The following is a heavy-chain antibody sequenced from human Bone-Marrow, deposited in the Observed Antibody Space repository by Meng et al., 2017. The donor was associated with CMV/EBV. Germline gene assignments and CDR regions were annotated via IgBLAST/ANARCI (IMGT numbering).Heavy chain of an antibody. J-gene: IGHJ6*02. CDR1: GFTFSSYS. D-gene: IGHD3-3*01. V-gene: IGHV3-21*01. Sequence: GESPKISCAASGFTFSSYSMNWVRQAPGKGLEWVSSISSSSSYIYYADSVKGRFTITRDNAKNSLYLQMNSLRAEDTAVYYCARDTVFGVVNYGMDVWGQGTTVTVSS. CDR3: ARDTVFGVVNYGMDV. CDR2: ISSSSSYI.